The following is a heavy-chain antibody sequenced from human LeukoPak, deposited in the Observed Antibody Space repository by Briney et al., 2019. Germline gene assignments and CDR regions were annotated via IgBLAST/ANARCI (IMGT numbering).Heavy chain of an antibody. CDR3: ARVITVYNDYEEVAEYFQH. CDR2: IKEDGSDK. J-gene: IGHJ1*01. D-gene: IGHD4-17*01. Sequence: PGGSLRLSCAASGFSFSRAWMSRVRQAPGKGLEWVANIKEDGSDKYYVDSVKGRFTISRDNSKNSLYLQMNSLRAEDTAVYYCARVITVYNDYEEVAEYFQHWGQGTLVIVSS. V-gene: IGHV3-7*01. CDR1: GFSFSRAW.